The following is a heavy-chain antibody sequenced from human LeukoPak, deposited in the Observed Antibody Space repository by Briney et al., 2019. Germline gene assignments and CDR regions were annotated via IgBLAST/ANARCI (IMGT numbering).Heavy chain of an antibody. V-gene: IGHV1-46*01. CDR1: GYTFTSYY. D-gene: IGHD3-10*01. J-gene: IGHJ3*02. Sequence: ASVKVSCKASGYTFTSYYMHWVRQAPGQGLEWMGIINPSGGSTSYAQKFQGRVTMTRDTSTSTVYMELSSLRSEDTAVYYCARSVTEIRGVLRETFHASDIWGQGTMVTVSS. CDR3: ARSVTEIRGVLRETFHASDI. CDR2: INPSGGST.